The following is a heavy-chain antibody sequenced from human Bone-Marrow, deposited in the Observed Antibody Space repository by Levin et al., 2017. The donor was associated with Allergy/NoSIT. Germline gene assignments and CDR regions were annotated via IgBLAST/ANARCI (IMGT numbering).Heavy chain of an antibody. CDR3: ARGGRGGSGFCGMDV. CDR1: GFTFIDYW. D-gene: IGHD3-22*01. CDR2: INGDGSIA. Sequence: GGSLRLSCVASGFTFIDYWMHWVRQAPGEGLVWVSEINGDGSIANYADSVKGRLTISRDNARNTFYLQVNSLGAEDTAVYYCARGGRGGSGFCGMDVWGPGTTVTVSS. J-gene: IGHJ6*02. V-gene: IGHV3-74*01.